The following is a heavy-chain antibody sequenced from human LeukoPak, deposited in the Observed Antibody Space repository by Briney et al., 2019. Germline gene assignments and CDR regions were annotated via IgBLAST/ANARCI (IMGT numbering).Heavy chain of an antibody. Sequence: SETLSLTCTVSGGSISSYHWSWIRQPPGKGLEWIGYIYYSGSTNYNPSLKSRVTISVDTSKNQFSLKLSSVTAADTAVYYCAREAAAGTVDYWGQGTLVTVSS. J-gene: IGHJ4*02. V-gene: IGHV4-59*01. CDR2: IYYSGST. CDR3: AREAAAGTVDY. CDR1: GGSISSYH. D-gene: IGHD6-13*01.